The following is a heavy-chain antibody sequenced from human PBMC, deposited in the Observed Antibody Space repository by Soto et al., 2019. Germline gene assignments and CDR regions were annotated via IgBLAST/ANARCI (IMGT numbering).Heavy chain of an antibody. Sequence: QVQLVQSGAEVKKPGASVKVSCKASGYTFTSYGISWVRQAPGQGLEWMGWISAYNGNTNYAQKLQGRVTMTTDTSTSTAYMELRSLRSDDTAVFYCARVGVRPAAQPHYYYYYMDVWGKGTTVTVSS. CDR3: ARVGVRPAAQPHYYYYYMDV. J-gene: IGHJ6*03. D-gene: IGHD2-2*01. CDR2: ISAYNGNT. V-gene: IGHV1-18*01. CDR1: GYTFTSYG.